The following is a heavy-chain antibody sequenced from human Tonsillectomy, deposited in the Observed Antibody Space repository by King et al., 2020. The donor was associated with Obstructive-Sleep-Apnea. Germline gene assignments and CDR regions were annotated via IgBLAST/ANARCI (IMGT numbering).Heavy chain of an antibody. CDR2: IGTRSGPI. V-gene: IGHV3-48*01. J-gene: IGHJ3*02. CDR1: EFTFSSSG. CDR3: ARVRSDSAYAFDI. Sequence: VQLVESGGGLVQPGGSLRLSCIASEFTFSSSGMNWVRQAPGKGLEWVSHIGTRSGPIYYADSVKGRFTISRDNVKNSLFLQMNSLRADDTAVYYCARVRSDSAYAFDIWGQGTMVTVSS. D-gene: IGHD2-21*02.